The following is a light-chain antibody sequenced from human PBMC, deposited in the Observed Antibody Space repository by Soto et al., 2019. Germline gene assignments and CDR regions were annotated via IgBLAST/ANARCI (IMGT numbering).Light chain of an antibody. CDR1: QSVGTY. V-gene: IGKV3-11*01. Sequence: EIVLTQSPATLSLSPGESATLSCRASQSVGTYLAWYQQKPGQTPRLVIYTASTSATGIPARFSGSGSGTDFTLTISSLEPEDFAVYYCQQRSDWRYTFGQGTKLDIK. CDR2: TAS. CDR3: QQRSDWRYT. J-gene: IGKJ2*01.